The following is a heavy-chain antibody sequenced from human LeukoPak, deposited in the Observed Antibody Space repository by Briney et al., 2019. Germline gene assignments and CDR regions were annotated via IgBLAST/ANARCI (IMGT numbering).Heavy chain of an antibody. CDR2: MNPDSGKT. D-gene: IGHD3-22*01. J-gene: IGHJ6*02. Sequence: ASVKVSCKASGYTFTNYDINWVRRATGQGLEWMGWMNPDSGKTAYAQNFRGRVTMTRNTSISTAYMELRSLRSEDTAVYYCARETYNYDSSGYYYYYYGMDVWGQGTTVTVSS. V-gene: IGHV1-8*01. CDR3: ARETYNYDSSGYYYYYYGMDV. CDR1: GYTFTNYD.